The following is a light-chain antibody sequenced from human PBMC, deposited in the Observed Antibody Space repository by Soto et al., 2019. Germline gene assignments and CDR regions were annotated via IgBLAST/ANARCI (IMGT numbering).Light chain of an antibody. Sequence: DIQMTQSPSSLSASVGDRVTMTCRASQSITSYLNWNQQKPGKVPKLLIYAASSLQSGVPSRFSGSGSGTDFTLTISSLQPEDFATYYCQQSYSSPLTFGGGTKVEIK. CDR2: AAS. CDR3: QQSYSSPLT. CDR1: QSITSY. V-gene: IGKV1-39*01. J-gene: IGKJ4*01.